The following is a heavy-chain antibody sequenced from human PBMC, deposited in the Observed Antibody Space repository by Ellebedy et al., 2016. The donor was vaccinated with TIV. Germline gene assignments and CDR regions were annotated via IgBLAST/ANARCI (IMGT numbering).Heavy chain of an antibody. D-gene: IGHD6-13*01. V-gene: IGHV3-23*01. CDR3: ARLTSAGGTFYFDN. J-gene: IGHJ4*02. Sequence: GESLKISCEASGLTFSTSAMGWVRQAPGKGLEWVPGISHSGSVTQYEDSVKGRFTISRDNSKNTVYLQMNSLRAEDTAEYYCARLTSAGGTFYFDNWGQGTLVTVSS. CDR1: GLTFSTSA. CDR2: ISHSGSVT.